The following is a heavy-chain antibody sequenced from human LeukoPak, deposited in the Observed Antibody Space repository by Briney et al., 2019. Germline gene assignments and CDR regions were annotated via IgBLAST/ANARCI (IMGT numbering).Heavy chain of an antibody. CDR2: IYHSGST. J-gene: IGHJ4*02. Sequence: SETLSLTCAVSGGSISSGGYSWSWIRQPPGKGLEWIGYIYHSGSTYYNPSLKSRVTISIDTSKNQFSLKLSSVTAADTAVYYCARDGGWVMVTEIDYWGQGILVTVSS. CDR3: ARDGGWVMVTEIDY. V-gene: IGHV4-30-2*01. D-gene: IGHD5-18*01. CDR1: GGSISSGGYS.